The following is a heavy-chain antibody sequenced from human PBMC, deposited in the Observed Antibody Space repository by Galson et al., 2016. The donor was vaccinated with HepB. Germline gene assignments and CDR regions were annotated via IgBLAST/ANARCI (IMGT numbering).Heavy chain of an antibody. Sequence: CAISGDSVSSNSATRNWIRQSPSRGLEWLGRTYYRSKWYNDYAVSVKSRITINPDTSKKQFSLQLNSVTPEDTAVYYCARGQFGNYYHAMDVWGQGTTVTVSS. CDR2: TYYRSKWYN. J-gene: IGHJ6*02. CDR1: GDSVSSNSAT. V-gene: IGHV6-1*01. D-gene: IGHD3-10*01. CDR3: ARGQFGNYYHAMDV.